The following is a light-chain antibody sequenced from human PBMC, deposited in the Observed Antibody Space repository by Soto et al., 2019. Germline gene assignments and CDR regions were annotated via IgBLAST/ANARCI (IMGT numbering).Light chain of an antibody. CDR3: SSYTSSGTRV. Sequence: QSVLTQPASVSGSPGQSITISCTGTTSDVGGYNFVSWYQLHPGKAPKLMIFEVSNRPSGVSNRFSGSKSGNTASLTISGLQAEDVADYYCSSYTSSGTRVFGTGTKLTVL. V-gene: IGLV2-14*01. CDR2: EVS. CDR1: TSDVGGYNF. J-gene: IGLJ1*01.